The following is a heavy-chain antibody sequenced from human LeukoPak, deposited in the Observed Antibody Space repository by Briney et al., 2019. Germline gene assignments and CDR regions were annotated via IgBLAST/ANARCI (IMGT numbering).Heavy chain of an antibody. J-gene: IGHJ4*02. CDR2: IFYSGGT. Sequence: PSETLSLTCAVSGGSIVSSSYYWGWIRQPPGKGLEWIGSIFYSGGTYSNPSLKSRVTLSVDTSKNQFSLKLNSVTAADTAVYYCATQLDTFAYWGQGTLLTVSS. V-gene: IGHV4-39*01. D-gene: IGHD5-18*01. CDR3: ATQLDTFAY. CDR1: GGSIVSSSYY.